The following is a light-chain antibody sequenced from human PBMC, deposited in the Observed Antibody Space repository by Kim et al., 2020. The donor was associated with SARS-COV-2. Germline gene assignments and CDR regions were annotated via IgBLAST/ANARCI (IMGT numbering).Light chain of an antibody. CDR2: GNN. CDR3: QSFDGTLSGV. Sequence: QSVLTQPPSVSGATGQRVTISCTGSSSNIGANYDVHWYQQLPGTAPKLLIFGNNNRPSGVPDRFSASKSGTSASLAITGLQAEDEADYYCQSFDGTLSGVFGGGTQLTVL. CDR1: SSNIGANYD. J-gene: IGLJ3*02. V-gene: IGLV1-40*01.